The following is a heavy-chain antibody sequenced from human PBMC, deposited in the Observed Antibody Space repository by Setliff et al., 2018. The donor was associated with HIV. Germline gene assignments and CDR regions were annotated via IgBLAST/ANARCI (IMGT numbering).Heavy chain of an antibody. V-gene: IGHV4-34*01. CDR2: INRSGSA. Sequence: SETLSLTCAVYGASFSGYYWSWIRQPPGKGLEWIGEINRSGSANYNRSLKSRVTMSVDTSKNQISLKLSSGIAADTAVYYCARHVMGAGYYFDYWGQGTLVTVSS. D-gene: IGHD6-19*01. J-gene: IGHJ4*02. CDR1: GASFSGYY. CDR3: ARHVMGAGYYFDY.